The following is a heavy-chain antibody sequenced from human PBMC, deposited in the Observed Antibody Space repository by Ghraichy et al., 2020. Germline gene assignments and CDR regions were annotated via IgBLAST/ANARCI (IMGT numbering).Heavy chain of an antibody. CDR2: ISPSGDYI. D-gene: IGHD2-2*01. CDR1: GFTFSSYA. J-gene: IGHJ5*02. V-gene: IGHV3-23*01. Sequence: GGSLRLSCAASGFTFSSYAMTWVRQAPGKGLEWVSSISPSGDYIYYADSVKGRFTISRDNSKNTLYLQVNSLRAEDTAVYYCAKGARSTRGFDPCGQGTLVTVSA. CDR3: AKGARSTRGFDP.